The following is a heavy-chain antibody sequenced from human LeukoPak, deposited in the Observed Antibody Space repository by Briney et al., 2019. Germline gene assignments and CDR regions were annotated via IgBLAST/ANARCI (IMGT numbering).Heavy chain of an antibody. CDR3: ARNYDSSGYGYNWFDP. J-gene: IGHJ5*02. V-gene: IGHV3-21*01. D-gene: IGHD3-22*01. Sequence: GGSLRLSCAASGFTFSTYSMNWVRQAPGKGLGWVSSITGSSSFIYYVDSVKGRFTISRDNAKNSLHLQMNSLRAEDTAVYYCARNYDSSGYGYNWFDPWGQGTLVTVSS. CDR1: GFTFSTYS. CDR2: ITGSSSFI.